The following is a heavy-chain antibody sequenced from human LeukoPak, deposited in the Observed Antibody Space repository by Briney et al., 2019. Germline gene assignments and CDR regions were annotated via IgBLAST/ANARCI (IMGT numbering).Heavy chain of an antibody. CDR3: ARDLFTVTHDY. CDR2: LSYDRTER. J-gene: IGHJ4*02. V-gene: IGHV3-30*03. D-gene: IGHD4-17*01. Sequence: GGSLRLSCAASGFTFSSCGMHWVRQAPGKGLEWVAVLSYDRTERHYADSVKGRFTISGDNSKNTVYLQMNSLRAEDTAVYYCARDLFTVTHDYWGQGTLVTVSS. CDR1: GFTFSSCG.